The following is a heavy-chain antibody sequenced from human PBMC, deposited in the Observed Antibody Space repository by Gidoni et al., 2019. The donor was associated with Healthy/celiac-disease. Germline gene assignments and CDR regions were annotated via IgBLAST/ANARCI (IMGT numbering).Heavy chain of an antibody. CDR1: GFTFSSYG. Sequence: QVQLVESGGGVVQPGRSRRLACAASGFTFSSYGMQWGGQAPGKGLEWVAVIWYVGSNQYYADSVKGRFTISRDNSKNTLYLQMNSLRAEDTAVYYCARAYYDFWSGNTYSYYYYGMDVWGQGTTVTVSS. V-gene: IGHV3-33*01. J-gene: IGHJ6*02. CDR3: ARAYYDFWSGNTYSYYYYGMDV. D-gene: IGHD3-3*01. CDR2: IWYVGSNQ.